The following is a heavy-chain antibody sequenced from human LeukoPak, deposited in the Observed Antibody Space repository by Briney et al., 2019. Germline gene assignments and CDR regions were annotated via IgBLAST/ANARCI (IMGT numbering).Heavy chain of an antibody. CDR2: ISYFGGA. CDR1: GGSVRTTRYY. CDR3: ATHDEGSFFES. Sequence: SETLSLTCTVSGGSVRTTRYYWAWIRQSPGKGLEWIGSISYFGGAYYRPSLQSRATISMDSSKTQISLTLSSVTATDTALYYCATHDEGSFFESWGQGALVTVS. J-gene: IGHJ4*02. D-gene: IGHD3-3*02. V-gene: IGHV4-39*01.